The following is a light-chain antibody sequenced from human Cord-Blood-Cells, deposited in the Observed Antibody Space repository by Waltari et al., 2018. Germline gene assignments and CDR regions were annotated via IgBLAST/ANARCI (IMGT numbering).Light chain of an antibody. J-gene: IGLJ3*02. V-gene: IGLV6-57*01. Sequence: NFMLTQPHSVSESPGKTVTISCTRSSGSIASNYVQWYQQRPGSSPTTVIYEDNQRPSGVPDRFSCSIDSSSNSASLTSSGLKTEDEADYYCQSYDSSNWVFGGGTKLTVL. CDR3: QSYDSSNWV. CDR2: EDN. CDR1: SGSIASNY.